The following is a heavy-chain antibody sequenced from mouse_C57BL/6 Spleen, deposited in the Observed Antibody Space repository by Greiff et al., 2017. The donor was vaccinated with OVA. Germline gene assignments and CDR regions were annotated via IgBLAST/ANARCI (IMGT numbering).Heavy chain of an antibody. J-gene: IGHJ1*03. Sequence: QVQLKESGAELAKPGASVKLSCKASGYTFTSYWMHWVKQRPGQGLEWIGYINPSSGYTKYNQKFKDKATLTADKSSSTAYMQLSSLTYEDSAVYYCARYLLANWDNWYFDVWGTGTTVTVSS. CDR1: GYTFTSYW. D-gene: IGHD4-1*01. CDR3: ARYLLANWDNWYFDV. CDR2: INPSSGYT. V-gene: IGHV1-7*01.